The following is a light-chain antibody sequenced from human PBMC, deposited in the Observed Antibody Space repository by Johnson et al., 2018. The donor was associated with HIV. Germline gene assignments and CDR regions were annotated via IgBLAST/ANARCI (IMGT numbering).Light chain of an antibody. CDR3: GTWDSSLSAHV. Sequence: HSVLTQPPSVSAAPGQKVTISCSGSTSNIGNNYVSWYQQFPGTGPKLLIYDNNKRPSGIPDRFSGSKSGTSATLGITGLQTGDEADYYCGTWDSSLSAHVFGTGTKVTVL. V-gene: IGLV1-51*01. CDR1: TSNIGNNY. J-gene: IGLJ1*01. CDR2: DNN.